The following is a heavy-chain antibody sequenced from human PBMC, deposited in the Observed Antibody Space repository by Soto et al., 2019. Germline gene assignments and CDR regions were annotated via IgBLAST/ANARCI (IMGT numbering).Heavy chain of an antibody. Sequence: QVQLQASGPGLVKASQTLSLTCSVSGDSLSSGDYYWNWIRQSPGKGVEWIGYIYHRETTYYHPSPRSRVSISRDVAKNQFSLDLRSVTAADTALYYCARGTPYAYETKGQGAFDIWGHATMVTVSS. CDR2: IYHRETT. V-gene: IGHV4-30-4*01. D-gene: IGHD3-16*01. CDR3: ARGTPYAYETKGQGAFDI. CDR1: GDSLSSGDYY. J-gene: IGHJ3*02.